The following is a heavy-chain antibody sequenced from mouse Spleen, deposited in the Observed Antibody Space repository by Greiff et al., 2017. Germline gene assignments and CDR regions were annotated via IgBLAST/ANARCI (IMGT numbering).Heavy chain of an antibody. CDR3: ARGRLRRDYYAMDY. CDR1: GFTFSDYG. Sequence: EVQLVESGGGLVKPGGSLKLSCAASGFTFSDYGMHWVRQAPEKGLEWVAYISSGSSTIYYADTVKGRFTISRDNAKNTLFLQMTSLRSEDTAMYYCARGRLRRDYYAMDYWGQGTSVTVSS. V-gene: IGHV5-17*01. D-gene: IGHD2-4*01. J-gene: IGHJ4*01. CDR2: ISSGSSTI.